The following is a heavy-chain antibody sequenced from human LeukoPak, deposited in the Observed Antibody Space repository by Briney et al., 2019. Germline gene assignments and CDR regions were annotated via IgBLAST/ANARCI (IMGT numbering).Heavy chain of an antibody. CDR2: ISSSSSYI. CDR3: ARDLNFLLWFGEQPKRDDY. D-gene: IGHD3-10*01. J-gene: IGHJ4*02. Sequence: PGGSLRLSCAASGFTFNTYDMICVRDAPGKGLEWVSYISSSSSYIYYAHSVKGRFPISRENAKHSLYVQKNTLSAEDAPVFYCARDLNFLLWFGEQPKRDDYWGQGTLVTVSS. CDR1: GFTFNTYD. V-gene: IGHV3-21*01.